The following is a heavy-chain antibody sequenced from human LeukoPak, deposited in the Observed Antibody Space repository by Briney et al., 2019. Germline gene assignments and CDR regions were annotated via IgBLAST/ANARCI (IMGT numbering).Heavy chain of an antibody. CDR3: ARDRLGWFDP. Sequence: PSETLSITCTVSGGSISSYYWSWIRQPPGKGLEWIGYIYYSGSTNYNPSLKSRVTISVDTSKNQFSLKLSSVTAADTAVYYCARDRLGWFDPWGQGTLVTVSS. J-gene: IGHJ5*02. V-gene: IGHV4-59*01. D-gene: IGHD6-6*01. CDR2: IYYSGST. CDR1: GGSISSYY.